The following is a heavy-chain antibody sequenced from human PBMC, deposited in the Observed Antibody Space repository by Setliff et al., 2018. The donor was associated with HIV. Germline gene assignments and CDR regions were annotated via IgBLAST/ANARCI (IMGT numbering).Heavy chain of an antibody. V-gene: IGHV4-38-2*02. J-gene: IGHJ3*02. D-gene: IGHD2-21*02. CDR2: IYHSGNT. CDR1: GDSISSDFY. Sequence: SETLSLTCTVSGDSISSDFYWGWIRQPPGKGLEWIGSIYHSGNTYYMPSLQSRVTISVDMSKNQFSLNLTSVTAADTAVYYCTRGQGCGGGCHYAFEMWGQGTMVTVSS. CDR3: TRGQGCGGGCHYAFEM.